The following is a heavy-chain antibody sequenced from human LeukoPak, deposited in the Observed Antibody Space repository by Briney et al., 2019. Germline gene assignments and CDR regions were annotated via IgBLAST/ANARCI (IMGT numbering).Heavy chain of an antibody. CDR2: ISNSGSII. D-gene: IGHD6-19*01. CDR3: ARDRGGGWYVDH. V-gene: IGHV3-11*01. J-gene: IGHJ4*02. Sequence: GGSLRLSRAASGFTFSDYYMTWIRQAPGKGLEWLSYISNSGSIIYYADSVKGRFTISRDNAKNSLYLQMNSLRAEDTAVYYCARDRGGGWYVDHWGQGTLVTVSS. CDR1: GFTFSDYY.